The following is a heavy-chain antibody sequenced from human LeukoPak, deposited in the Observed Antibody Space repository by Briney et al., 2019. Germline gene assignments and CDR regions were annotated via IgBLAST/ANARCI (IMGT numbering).Heavy chain of an antibody. CDR2: IWYDGSNK. V-gene: IGHV3-33*06. CDR3: AKVTDSSGYFPSDY. J-gene: IGHJ4*02. CDR1: GFTFSSYA. Sequence: GGSLRLSCAASGFTFSSYAMHWVRQAPGKGLEGVAVIWYDGSNKYYADSVKGRSTISRDNSKNTLYLQMNSLKADDTAVYYCAKVTDSSGYFPSDYWGQGTLVTVSS. D-gene: IGHD3-22*01.